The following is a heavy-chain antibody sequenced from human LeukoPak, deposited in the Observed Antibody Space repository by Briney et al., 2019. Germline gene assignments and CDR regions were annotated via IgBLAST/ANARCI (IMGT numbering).Heavy chain of an antibody. CDR2: IYYGGST. Sequence: PGGSLRLSCAASGFTFSSYAMTWIRQPPGKGLEWIGYIYYGGSTSYNPSLKSRVTISEDTSKNQFSLKLSSVTAADTAVYYCARGAGLFDYWGQGTLVTVSS. V-gene: IGHV4-59*01. J-gene: IGHJ4*02. CDR1: GFTFSSYA. CDR3: ARGAGLFDY.